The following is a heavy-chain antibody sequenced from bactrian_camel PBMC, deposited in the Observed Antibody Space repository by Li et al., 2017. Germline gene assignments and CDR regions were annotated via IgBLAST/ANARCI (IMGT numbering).Heavy chain of an antibody. Sequence: HVQLVESGGGSVQAGGSLTLSCVASGYTYADYCMGWFRQAPGKERERVATIDVDGSTSYADSVKGRFTISKDNAKNIMYLQLKSQKIEDTAMYRCEVEAAPSHLAHEGASGLRGQGTQVTVS. CDR1: GYTYADYC. CDR2: IDVDGST. CDR3: EVEAAPSHLAHEGASGL. J-gene: IGHJ4*01. D-gene: IGHD1*01. V-gene: IGHV3S53*01.